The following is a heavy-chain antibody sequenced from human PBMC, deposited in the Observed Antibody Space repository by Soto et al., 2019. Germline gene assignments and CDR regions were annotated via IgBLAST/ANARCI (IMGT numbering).Heavy chain of an antibody. J-gene: IGHJ3*01. Sequence: SQTLSLTCAISGDSVSSNSAAWNWIRQSPSRGLEWLGRTYYRSKWNNDYAISVKSRITINPDTSKNQFSLQLTSVTPEDTAVYYCARDVATVAGSLGDAFDVWGQGKMVTVSS. CDR2: TYYRSKWNN. CDR1: GDSVSSNSAA. D-gene: IGHD6-19*01. V-gene: IGHV6-1*01. CDR3: ARDVATVAGSLGDAFDV.